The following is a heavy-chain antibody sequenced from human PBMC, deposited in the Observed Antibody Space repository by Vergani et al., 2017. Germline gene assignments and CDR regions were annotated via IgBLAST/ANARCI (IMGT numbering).Heavy chain of an antibody. V-gene: IGHV1-69*01. D-gene: IGHD1-26*01. CDR1: GVTFSSYA. CDR2: IISIFGTA. J-gene: IGHJ3*02. CDR3: ARACIVGATVAIDI. Sequence: QVQLVQSGAEVKKPGTSVKVSCTASGVTFSSYAISWVRQAPGQGIEWMGGIISIFGTANYAQKFQGRVTITADDSTSTAYMELSSLRSEYTAVYYCARACIVGATVAIDIWGQGTMVTVSS.